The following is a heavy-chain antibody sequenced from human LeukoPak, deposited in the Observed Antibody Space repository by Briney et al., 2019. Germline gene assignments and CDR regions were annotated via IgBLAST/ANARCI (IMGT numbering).Heavy chain of an antibody. V-gene: IGHV3-23*01. CDR3: AKVVNTWYYFDY. CDR2: ISGSGGST. Sequence: PGRSLRLSCAASGFTFDDYAMHWVRQTPGKGLEWVSAISGSGGSTYYADSVKGRFTISRDNSKNTLYLQMNSLRAEDTAVYYCAKVVNTWYYFDYWGQGTLVTVSS. J-gene: IGHJ4*02. D-gene: IGHD1-26*01. CDR1: GFTFDDYA.